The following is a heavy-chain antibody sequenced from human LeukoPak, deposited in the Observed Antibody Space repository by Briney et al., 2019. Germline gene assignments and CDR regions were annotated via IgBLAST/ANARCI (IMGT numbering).Heavy chain of an antibody. CDR3: ARHSGYYYARDAFDI. CDR2: INHSGST. J-gene: IGHJ3*02. CDR1: GGSFSGYY. V-gene: IGHV4-34*01. Sequence: SETLSLTCAVYGGSFSGYYWSWIRQPPGKGLEWIGEINHSGSTNYNPSLESRVTISVDTSKNQFSLKLSSVTAADTAVYYCARHSGYYYARDAFDIWGQGTLVTVSS. D-gene: IGHD3-22*01.